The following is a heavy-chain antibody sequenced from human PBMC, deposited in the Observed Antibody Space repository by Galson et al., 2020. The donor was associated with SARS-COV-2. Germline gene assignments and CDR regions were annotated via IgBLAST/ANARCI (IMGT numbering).Heavy chain of an antibody. D-gene: IGHD1-26*01. CDR3: ARFQGGSYSLKYFDF. J-gene: IGHJ4*02. V-gene: IGHV4-4*07. CDR1: GGSITGHF. CDR2: IYTIGTT. Sequence: ASETLSLTCTVSGGSITGHFWSWIRQPAGKGLEWIGRIYTIGTTNYNPSLKGRVSMSIDTSTNQFSLRLNSVTAADTAVYYCARFQGGSYSLKYFDFWGQGTLVTVSS.